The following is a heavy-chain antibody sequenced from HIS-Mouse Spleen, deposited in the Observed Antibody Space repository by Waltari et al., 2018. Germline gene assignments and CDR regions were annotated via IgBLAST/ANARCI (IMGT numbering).Heavy chain of an antibody. CDR3: ARHYYYGSGSYYFDY. Sequence: EVQLVETGGGLIQPGGSLRLSCAASGFTVSSNYMSWVRQAPGKGLEWGSVTYSGGSTSYADSVKGRFTISRDNSKNTLYLQMNSLRAEDTAVYYCARHYYYGSGSYYFDYWGQGTLVTVSS. J-gene: IGHJ4*02. V-gene: IGHV3-53*02. D-gene: IGHD3-10*01. CDR1: GFTVSSNY. CDR2: TYSGGST.